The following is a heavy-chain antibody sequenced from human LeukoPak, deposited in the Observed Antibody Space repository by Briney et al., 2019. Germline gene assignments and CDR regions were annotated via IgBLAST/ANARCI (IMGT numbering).Heavy chain of an antibody. V-gene: IGHV4-59*01. CDR2: IYYSGST. CDR3: ARDPHFDY. Sequence: SETLSLTCTVSGGSISSYYWSWIRQPPGKGLGWIGYIYYSGSTNYNPSLTSRVTISIDTSKNQFSLKLSSVTAADTAVYYCARDPHFDYWGQGTLVTVSS. J-gene: IGHJ4*02. CDR1: GGSISSYY.